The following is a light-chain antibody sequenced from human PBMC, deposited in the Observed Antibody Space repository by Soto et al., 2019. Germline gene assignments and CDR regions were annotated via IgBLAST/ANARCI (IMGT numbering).Light chain of an antibody. J-gene: IGKJ1*01. CDR1: QSVRSN. CDR3: QQYGDSPWT. V-gene: IGKV3-20*01. CDR2: GAS. Sequence: EIVLTQSPATLSLSPGERATLSCRASQSVRSNLVWYQQKPGQAPRLLIYGASTRATGIPARFSGSGSGTDFTLTISRLEPEDFAVYYCQQYGDSPWTFGQGTKVDIK.